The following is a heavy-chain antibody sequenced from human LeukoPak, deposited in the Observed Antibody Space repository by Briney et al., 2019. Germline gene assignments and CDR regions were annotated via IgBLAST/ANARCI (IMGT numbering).Heavy chain of an antibody. CDR3: ARDRVLHYFDY. CDR2: IWYDGSDK. D-gene: IGHD3-16*01. J-gene: IGHJ4*02. Sequence: PGGSLRLSCAASGFTFSSHGMHWVRQAPGKRLEWVAVIWYDGSDKYYADSVKGRFTISRDNSKNTLYLQMTSLRADDTAVYYCARDRVLHYFDYWGQGALVTVSS. CDR1: GFTFSSHG. V-gene: IGHV3-33*01.